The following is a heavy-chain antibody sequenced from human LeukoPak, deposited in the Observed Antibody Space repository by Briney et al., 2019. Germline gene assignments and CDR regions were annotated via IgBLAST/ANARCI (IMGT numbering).Heavy chain of an antibody. J-gene: IGHJ4*02. Sequence: GGSLRLSCAASEFTFNNYAMNWVRQAPGKGLEWVSAISGSGGRTYYADSAKGRFTISRDNSKNTLYLQMNSLRAEDTAVYFCAKEYSGTFSPFPSYFDYWGQGTLVTVSS. D-gene: IGHD1-26*01. CDR1: EFTFNNYA. CDR3: AKEYSGTFSPFPSYFDY. V-gene: IGHV3-23*01. CDR2: ISGSGGRT.